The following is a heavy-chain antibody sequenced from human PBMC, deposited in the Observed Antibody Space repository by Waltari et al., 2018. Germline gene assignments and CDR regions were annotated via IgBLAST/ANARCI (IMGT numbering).Heavy chain of an antibody. CDR3: ARIPPMGDYPGPFDY. V-gene: IGHV4-39*07. J-gene: IGHJ4*02. CDR1: GGSISSSSYY. Sequence: QLQLQESGPGLVKPSETLSLTCTVSGGSISSSSYYWGWLRHPPGKGLEWIGSIYYSGRTYYNPALKSRVTISVDTSKNQFSLKLSSVTAADTAVYYCARIPPMGDYPGPFDYWGQGTLVTVSS. CDR2: IYYSGRT. D-gene: IGHD4-17*01.